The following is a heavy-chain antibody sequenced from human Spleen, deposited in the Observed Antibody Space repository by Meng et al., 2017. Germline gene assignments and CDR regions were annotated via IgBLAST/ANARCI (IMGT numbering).Heavy chain of an antibody. V-gene: IGHV3-53*04. CDR2: IYSDGNT. D-gene: IGHD6-13*01. Sequence: GESLKISCAASGFTVSSNSMTWVRQAPGKWLEWVSIIYSDGNTYYADSVKGGFTITRHNSKNTMYLQTHSLRAEDTAVYYCASPPPYSNHGMDVWGQGTTVTVSS. CDR3: ASPPPYSNHGMDV. CDR1: GFTVSSNS. J-gene: IGHJ6*02.